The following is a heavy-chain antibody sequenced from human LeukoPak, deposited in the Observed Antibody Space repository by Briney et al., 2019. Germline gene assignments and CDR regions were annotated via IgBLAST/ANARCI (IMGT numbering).Heavy chain of an antibody. V-gene: IGHV4-39*01. CDR1: GGSLSGSSYY. D-gene: IGHD4-17*01. J-gene: IGHJ4*02. CDR2: GFYSGSA. CDR3: ARLRGAMTPVTSDFDY. Sequence: SETLSLTCTVSGGSLSGSSYYWAWIRQPPGKGLEWIGSGFYSGSAYYNPSLKSRVTISVDTSKNQFSLNLSSLTAADTAVYYCARLRGAMTPVTSDFDYWGQGTLVTVSS.